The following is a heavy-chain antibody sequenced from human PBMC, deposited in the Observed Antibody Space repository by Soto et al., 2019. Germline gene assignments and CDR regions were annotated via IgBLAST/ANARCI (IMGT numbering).Heavy chain of an antibody. CDR2: INANNGST. J-gene: IGHJ5*02. CDR1: GYTFTSYA. Sequence: ASVKVSCKASGYTFTSYAMHWVRQAPGQRLEWMGWINANNGSTNYAQKFQGWVTMTRDTSISTAYMELSRLRSDDTAVYYCAREMYYYDSSASWFDPWGQGTLVTVSS. CDR3: AREMYYYDSSASWFDP. D-gene: IGHD3-22*01. V-gene: IGHV1-2*04.